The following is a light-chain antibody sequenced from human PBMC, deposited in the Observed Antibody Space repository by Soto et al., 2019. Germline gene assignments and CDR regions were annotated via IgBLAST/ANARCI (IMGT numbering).Light chain of an antibody. CDR3: QQYGSSLYT. V-gene: IGKV3-20*01. J-gene: IGKJ2*01. CDR1: QSVSSSY. CDR2: AAS. Sequence: EIVLTQSPATLSLSPGERATLSCRASQSVSSSYLVWHQQKSGQAPRLLIYAASRRATGIPDRFSGSGSGTDFTLTISRLEPEDFAVYYCQQYGSSLYTFGQGTKVDIK.